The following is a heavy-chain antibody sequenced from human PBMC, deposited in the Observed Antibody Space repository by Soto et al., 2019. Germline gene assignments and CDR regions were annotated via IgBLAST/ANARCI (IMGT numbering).Heavy chain of an antibody. V-gene: IGHV3-48*01. CDR3: ARDHGCGDYVCVGYFDY. D-gene: IGHD4-17*01. CDR1: GFTFSSYS. Sequence: EVQLVESGGGLVQPGGSLRLSCAASGFTFSSYSMNWVRQAPGKGLEWVSYISSSSSTIYYADSVKGRFTISRDNAKNSLYLQMNSLRAEDTAVYYCARDHGCGDYVCVGYFDYWGQGTLVTVSS. CDR2: ISSSSSTI. J-gene: IGHJ4*02.